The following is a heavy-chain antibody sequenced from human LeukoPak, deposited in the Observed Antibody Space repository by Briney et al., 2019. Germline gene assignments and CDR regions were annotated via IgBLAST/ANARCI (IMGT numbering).Heavy chain of an antibody. V-gene: IGHV3-49*04. CDR2: IRSKVYGGTT. D-gene: IGHD4-23*01. Sequence: GGSLRLSCRASGFTFGDYVMTWVRQAPGKGLEWVGFIRSKVYGGTTEYAASVKGRFIISRDDSKSIAYLQMSSLKTEDTAVYYCTRDYGGFDYWGQGTLVTVSS. CDR3: TRDYGGFDY. J-gene: IGHJ4*02. CDR1: GFTFGDYV.